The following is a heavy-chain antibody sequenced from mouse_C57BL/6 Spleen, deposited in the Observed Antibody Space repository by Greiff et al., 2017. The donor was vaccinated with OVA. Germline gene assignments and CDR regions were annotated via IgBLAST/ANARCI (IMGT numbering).Heavy chain of an antibody. Sequence: QLQQPGAELVRPGSSVKLSCKASGYTFTSYWMHWVKQRPIQGLEWIGNIDPSDSETHYNQKFKDKATLTVDKSSSTAYMQLSSLTSEDSAVYYCARSDYDPYYYAMDYWGQGTSVTVSS. CDR3: ARSDYDPYYYAMDY. V-gene: IGHV1-52*01. J-gene: IGHJ4*01. CDR2: IDPSDSET. CDR1: GYTFTSYW. D-gene: IGHD2-4*01.